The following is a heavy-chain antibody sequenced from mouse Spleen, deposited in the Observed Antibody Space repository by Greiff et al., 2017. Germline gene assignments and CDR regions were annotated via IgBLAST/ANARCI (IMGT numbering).Heavy chain of an antibody. Sequence: EVQGVESGGGLVQPKGSLKLSCAASGFSFNTYAMNWVRQAPGKGLEWVARIRSKSNNYATYYADSVKDRFTISRDDSESMLYLQMNNLKTEDTAMYYCVRDWDGFAYWGQGTLVTVSA. CDR2: IRSKSNNYAT. CDR3: VRDWDGFAY. V-gene: IGHV10-1*01. CDR1: GFSFNTYA. D-gene: IGHD4-1*01. J-gene: IGHJ3*01.